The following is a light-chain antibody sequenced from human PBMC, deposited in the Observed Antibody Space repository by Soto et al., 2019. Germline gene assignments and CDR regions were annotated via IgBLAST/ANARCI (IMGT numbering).Light chain of an antibody. CDR2: EVS. J-gene: IGLJ3*02. Sequence: QSALTQPASVSGSPGQSITISCTGTSSDVGAYNYVSWYQQHPGRAPKVTLYEVSHRPSGVSYRFSGSKSGNTASLTISGLQAEDEADDYCCSYTTDTTGVFGGGTKVTVL. CDR1: SSDVGAYNY. V-gene: IGLV2-14*01. CDR3: CSYTTDTTGV.